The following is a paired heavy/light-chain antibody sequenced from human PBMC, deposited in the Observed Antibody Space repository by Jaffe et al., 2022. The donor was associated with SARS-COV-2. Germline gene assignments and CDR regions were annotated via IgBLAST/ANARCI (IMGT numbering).Light chain of an antibody. J-gene: IGLJ2*01. V-gene: IGLV1-40*01. Sequence: QSVLTQPPSVSGAPGQRVAISCTGSSSDIGAGYDVHWYQQLPGTAPKLLIYGNSNRPSGVPDRFSGSKSGASASLAITGLQAEDEADYYCQSYDNNLSGPLFGGGTKLTVL. CDR1: SSDIGAGYD. CDR3: QSYDNNLSGPL. CDR2: GNS.
Heavy chain of an antibody. J-gene: IGHJ4*02. D-gene: IGHD4-17*01. Sequence: QLQLEGSGPGLVKPSETLSLTCTVSGGSVSRSNYYWGWIRQPPGKGLEWIGTIFYGGSAHYNPSLKSRVTISLDMSKTQFSLRLRSVTAADTAVYYCARHLPIDYGDYIDSWGQGTLVTVSS. CDR3: ARHLPIDYGDYIDS. CDR1: GGSVSRSNYY. V-gene: IGHV4-39*01. CDR2: IFYGGSA.